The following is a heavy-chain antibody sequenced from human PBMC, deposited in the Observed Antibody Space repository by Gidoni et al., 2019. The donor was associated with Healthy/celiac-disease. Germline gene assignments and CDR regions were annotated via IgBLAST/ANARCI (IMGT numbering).Heavy chain of an antibody. CDR1: GFSLSNARMG. CDR3: ARIRGWELRTGMDV. J-gene: IGHJ6*02. D-gene: IGHD1-26*01. Sequence: TLKESGPLLVKPTETLTLTCPVSGFSLSNARMGVSWIRQPPGKALEWLAHIFSNDEKSYSTSLKSRLTSSKENSKSQVVLTMNNMDPVDTATYYCARIRGWELRTGMDVWGQGTTVTVSS. CDR2: IFSNDEK. V-gene: IGHV2-26*01.